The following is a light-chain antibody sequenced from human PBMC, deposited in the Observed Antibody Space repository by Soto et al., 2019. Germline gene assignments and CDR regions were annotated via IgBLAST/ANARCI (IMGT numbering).Light chain of an antibody. CDR2: EVS. J-gene: IGLJ2*01. CDR3: SSYTSGTTPVV. V-gene: IGLV2-14*01. Sequence: QSALTQPASVSGSPGQSITISCTGTTTDVGGYNYVSWYQQCPGKAPKLLIYEVSNRPSAVSNRFSGSKSGNTASLTISTLQADDEADYFCSSYTSGTTPVVFGGGTKLTVL. CDR1: TTDVGGYNY.